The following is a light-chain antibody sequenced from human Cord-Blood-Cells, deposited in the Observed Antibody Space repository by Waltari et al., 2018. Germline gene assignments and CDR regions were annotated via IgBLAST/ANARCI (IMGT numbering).Light chain of an antibody. V-gene: IGLV2-23*01. CDR2: EGS. CDR3: CSYAGSSTYV. J-gene: IGLJ1*01. CDR1: SSDVGSYNL. Sequence: QSAPTQPASVSGSPGQSITISCTGTSSDVGSYNLVSWYQQHPGKAPKLMIYEGSKRPSGVSNRFSGSKSGNTASLTISGLQAEDEADYYCCSYAGSSTYVFGTGTKVTAL.